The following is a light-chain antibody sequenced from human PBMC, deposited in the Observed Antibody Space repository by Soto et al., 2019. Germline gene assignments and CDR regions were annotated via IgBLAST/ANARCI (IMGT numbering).Light chain of an antibody. CDR1: QSISSY. CDR2: AAS. CDR3: QQSYSTLYT. J-gene: IGKJ2*01. Sequence: DIQMTQSPSSLSASVGDRVTITCRASQSISSYLNWYQQKPGKAPKLLIYAASSLQSGVPSRFSGSGSGTDFTLTISSLQSEDFATYFCQQSYSTLYTFGQGTKPEIK. V-gene: IGKV1-39*01.